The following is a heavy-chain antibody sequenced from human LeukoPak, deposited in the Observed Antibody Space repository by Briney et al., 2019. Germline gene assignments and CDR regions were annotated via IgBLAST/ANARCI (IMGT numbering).Heavy chain of an antibody. CDR2: IDPSDSYS. CDR3: ASLFRDDAFDI. J-gene: IGHJ3*02. V-gene: IGHV5-10-1*01. Sequence: GESLKISRKGSGDSFSSYWIIWGRQMPGEGLEWMGTIDPSDSYSNYSPAFQSHVTISADKSIRTAYLQWSSLKASDTAMYYCASLFRDDAFDIWGQGTMVTVSS. CDR1: GDSFSSYW.